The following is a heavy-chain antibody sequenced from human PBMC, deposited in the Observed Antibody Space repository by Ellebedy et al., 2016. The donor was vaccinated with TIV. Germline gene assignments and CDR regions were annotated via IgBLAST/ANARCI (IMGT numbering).Heavy chain of an antibody. V-gene: IGHV4-39*01. CDR1: GGSISGSSTSYY. CDR3: ARLGRFDP. Sequence: SETLSLTXNVSGGSISGSSTSYYSGWIRQPPGKGLEWIGSIYDSGRTHYNPSLKSRVTMSVDTSKNQFSLKLSSVTTADTAVYYCARLGRFDPWGQGTLVTVSS. J-gene: IGHJ5*02. CDR2: IYDSGRT.